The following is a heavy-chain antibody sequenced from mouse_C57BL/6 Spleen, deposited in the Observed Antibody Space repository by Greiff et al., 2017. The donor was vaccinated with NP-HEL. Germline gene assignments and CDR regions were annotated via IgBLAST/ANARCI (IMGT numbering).Heavy chain of an antibody. CDR3: ARWGAQGGNYYAMDY. CDR2: IYPRSGNT. D-gene: IGHD1-3*01. J-gene: IGHJ4*01. Sequence: VQLQQSGAELARPGASVKLSCKASGYTFTSYGISWVKQRTGQGLEWIGEIYPRSGNTYYNEKFKGKATLTADKSSSTAYMELRSLTSEDSAVYFCARWGAQGGNYYAMDYWGQGTSVTVSS. CDR1: GYTFTSYG. V-gene: IGHV1-81*01.